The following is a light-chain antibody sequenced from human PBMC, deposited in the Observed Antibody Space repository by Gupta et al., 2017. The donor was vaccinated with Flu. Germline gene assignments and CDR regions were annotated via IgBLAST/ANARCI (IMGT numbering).Light chain of an antibody. CDR2: DVN. CDR1: SSDVGGSNC. V-gene: IGLV2-14*01. J-gene: IGLJ1*01. CDR3: SSYTSTNTFYV. Sequence: QSALTQPASVSGSPGQSITISCTGTSSDVGGSNCVSWYQQHPGKAPKLMIYDVNNRPSGVSSRFSGSKSGNTASLTISGLEAEDESDYYCSSYTSTNTFYVFGTGTKVTVL.